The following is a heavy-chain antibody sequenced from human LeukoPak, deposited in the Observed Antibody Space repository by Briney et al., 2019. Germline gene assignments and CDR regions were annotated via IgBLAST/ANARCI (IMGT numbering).Heavy chain of an antibody. CDR3: AKEYSSGFVDY. CDR1: GFTFSNEW. J-gene: IGHJ4*02. Sequence: GGSLRLSCEVSGFTFSNEWMNWVRQAPGKGLEWVAVISYIGSTQYYADSVKGRPTISRDNSKNTLYLQMNSLRVEDTAVYYCAKEYSSGFVDYWGQGTLVTVSS. V-gene: IGHV3-30*18. CDR2: ISYIGSTQ. D-gene: IGHD6-19*01.